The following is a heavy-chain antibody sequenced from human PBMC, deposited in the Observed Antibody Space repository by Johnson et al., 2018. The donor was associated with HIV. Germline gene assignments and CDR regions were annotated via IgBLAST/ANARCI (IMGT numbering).Heavy chain of an antibody. CDR1: GFTFSSYA. Sequence: VQLVESGGALVQPGGSLRLSCAASGFTFSSYAMNWVRQAPGKGLEWVSVISGPGDITDYAASVKGRFTISRDNSNTTLYLQMNSLRAEDTAVYYCAKTDPTVTQEPFDIWGQGTMVTVSS. J-gene: IGHJ3*02. CDR2: ISGPGDIT. D-gene: IGHD4-17*01. CDR3: AKTDPTVTQEPFDI. V-gene: IGHV3-23*04.